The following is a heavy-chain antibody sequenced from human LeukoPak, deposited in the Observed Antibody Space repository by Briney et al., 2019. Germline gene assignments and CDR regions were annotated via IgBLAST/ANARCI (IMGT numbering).Heavy chain of an antibody. CDR2: INHSGST. CDR3: ARTRGSSSWRYFDY. D-gene: IGHD6-13*01. J-gene: IGHJ4*02. CDR1: GGSFSGYY. V-gene: IGHV4-34*01. Sequence: SETLSLTCAAYGGSFSGYYWSWIRQPPGKGLEWIGEINHSGSTNYNPSLKSRVTISVDTSKNQFSLKLSSVTAADTAVYYCARTRGSSSWRYFDYWGQGTLVTVSS.